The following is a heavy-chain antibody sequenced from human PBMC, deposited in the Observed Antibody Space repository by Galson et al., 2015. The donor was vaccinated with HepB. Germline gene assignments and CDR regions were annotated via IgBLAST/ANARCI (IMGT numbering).Heavy chain of an antibody. Sequence: SLRLSCAASGFTFSSYGMHWVRQAPGKGLEWVAVIWYDGSNKYYADSVKGRFTISRDNSKNTLYLQMNSLRAEDTAVYYCARDSGYSYGYGDYWGQGTLVTVSS. CDR1: GFTFSSYG. CDR3: ARDSGYSYGYGDY. CDR2: IWYDGSNK. D-gene: IGHD5-18*01. J-gene: IGHJ4*02. V-gene: IGHV3-33*08.